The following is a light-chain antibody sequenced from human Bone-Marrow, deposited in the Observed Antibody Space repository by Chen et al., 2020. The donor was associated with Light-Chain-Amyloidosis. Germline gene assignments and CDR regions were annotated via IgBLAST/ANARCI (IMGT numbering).Light chain of an antibody. CDR1: SSDVGGDNH. J-gene: IGLJ1*01. V-gene: IGLV2-14*01. CDR2: EVT. Sequence: QSALPQPASVPGSPGPSITISCTGTSSDVGGDNHVSWYQQHPDKAPKLMIYEVTNRPSWVPDRFSGSKSDNTASLTISGLQTEDEADYFCSSYTITNTLVFGSGTRVTVL. CDR3: SSYTITNTLV.